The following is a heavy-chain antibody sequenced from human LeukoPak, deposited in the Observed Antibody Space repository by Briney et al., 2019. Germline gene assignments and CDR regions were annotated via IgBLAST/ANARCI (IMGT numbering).Heavy chain of an antibody. J-gene: IGHJ4*02. Sequence: GGSLRLSCVASGFIFRNYWMSWVRQAPGKGLEWVANINHDGGDKKYVASVKGRFTISRDNAKSSLYLQMNSLRVEDTAVYYCAITGGPTVTAFDLWGQGILGTVSS. CDR3: AITGGPTVTAFDL. CDR1: GFIFRNYW. V-gene: IGHV3-7*02. D-gene: IGHD2-21*02. CDR2: INHDGGDK.